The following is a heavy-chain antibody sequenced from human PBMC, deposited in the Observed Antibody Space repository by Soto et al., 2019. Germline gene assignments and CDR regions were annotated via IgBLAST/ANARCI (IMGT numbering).Heavy chain of an antibody. CDR1: GGSVSSGSYY. V-gene: IGHV4-61*01. CDR3: ARGDYYDSSGYYYRVHVATRLDY. D-gene: IGHD3-22*01. Sequence: PSETLSLTCTVSGGSVSSGSYYWSWIRQPPGKGLEWIGYIYYSGSTNYNPSLKSRVTISVDTSKNQFSLKLSSVTAADTAVYYCARGDYYDSSGYYYRVHVATRLDYWGQGTLVTVSS. CDR2: IYYSGST. J-gene: IGHJ4*02.